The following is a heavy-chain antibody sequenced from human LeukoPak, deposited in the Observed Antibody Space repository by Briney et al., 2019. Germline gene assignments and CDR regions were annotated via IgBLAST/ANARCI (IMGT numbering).Heavy chain of an antibody. CDR2: IYTSGST. Sequence: PSETLSLTCTVSGGSISSGSYYWSWIRQPAGKGLEWIGRIYTSGSTNYNPSLKSRVTISVDTSKNQFSLKLSSVTAADTAVYYCAREAIRITGTTDVCHYFDYWGQGTLVTASS. D-gene: IGHD1-7*01. CDR1: GGSISSGSYY. J-gene: IGHJ4*02. CDR3: AREAIRITGTTDVCHYFDY. V-gene: IGHV4-61*02.